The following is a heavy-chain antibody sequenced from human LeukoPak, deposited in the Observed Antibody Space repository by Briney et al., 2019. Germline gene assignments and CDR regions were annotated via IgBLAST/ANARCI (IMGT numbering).Heavy chain of an antibody. V-gene: IGHV4-39*01. CDR3: ARGSSFLLWFDP. CDR1: GGSISSSSYY. Sequence: SETLSLTCTVSGGSISSSSYYWGWIRQPPGKGLEWIGSIYYSGSTYYNPSLKSRVTISVDTSKNQFSLKLSSVTAADTAVYNCARGSSFLLWFDPWGQGTLVTVSS. CDR2: IYYSGST. D-gene: IGHD6-13*01. J-gene: IGHJ5*02.